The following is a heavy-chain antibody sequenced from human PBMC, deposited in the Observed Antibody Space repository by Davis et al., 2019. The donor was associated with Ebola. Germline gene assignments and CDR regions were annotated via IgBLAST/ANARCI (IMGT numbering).Heavy chain of an antibody. D-gene: IGHD3-10*01. CDR3: ARAAVRNWLDT. CDR1: GGSISSYY. J-gene: IGHJ5*02. CDR2: IYYSGST. V-gene: IGHV4-59*01. Sequence: MPSETLSLTCTVSGGSISSYYWSWIRQPPGKGLEWIGYIYYSGSTNYNPSLKSRVTVSVNTSNNQFSLILTSVTAADTGVYYCARAAVRNWLDTWGQGTLVTVSS.